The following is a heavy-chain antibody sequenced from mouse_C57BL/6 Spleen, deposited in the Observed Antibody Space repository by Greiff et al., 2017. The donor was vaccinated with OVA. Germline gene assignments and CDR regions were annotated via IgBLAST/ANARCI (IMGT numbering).Heavy chain of an antibody. V-gene: IGHV5-6*01. J-gene: IGHJ4*01. Sequence: EVQLVESGGDLVKPGGSLKLSCAASGFTFSSYGMSWVRQTPDKRLEWVATISSGGSYTYYPDSVTGRFTISRDNAKNTRYLQMSRLKSEDTAMYYCARPTTVAHYYAMDYWGQGTSVTVSS. CDR3: ARPTTVAHYYAMDY. D-gene: IGHD1-1*01. CDR2: ISSGGSYT. CDR1: GFTFSSYG.